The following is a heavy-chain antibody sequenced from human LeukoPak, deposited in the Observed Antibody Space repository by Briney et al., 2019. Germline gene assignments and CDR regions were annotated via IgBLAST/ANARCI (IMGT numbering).Heavy chain of an antibody. D-gene: IGHD5-18*01. Sequence: GRSLRLSCAASGFTFDDYAMHWVRQAPGKGLEWVSGISWNSGSIGYADSVKGRFTISRDNAKNSLYLQMNSLRAEDTAVYYCARAGSGYSYDNWGQGTLVTVSS. J-gene: IGHJ4*02. CDR2: ISWNSGSI. CDR1: GFTFDDYA. V-gene: IGHV3-9*01. CDR3: ARAGSGYSYDN.